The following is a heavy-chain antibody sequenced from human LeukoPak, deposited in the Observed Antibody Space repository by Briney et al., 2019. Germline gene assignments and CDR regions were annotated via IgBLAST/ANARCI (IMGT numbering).Heavy chain of an antibody. V-gene: IGHV3-69-1*01. CDR2: INSGGNT. CDR3: AKDAAEADC. Sequence: GGSLRLSCAASGFTFSDYAMNWVRQAPGKGLEWVSSINSGGNTFYIDSVKGRFAISRDNGKNSLYLQMNSLRVEDTAVYYCAKDAAEADCWGQGTLVTVSS. CDR1: GFTFSDYA. J-gene: IGHJ4*02. D-gene: IGHD6-25*01.